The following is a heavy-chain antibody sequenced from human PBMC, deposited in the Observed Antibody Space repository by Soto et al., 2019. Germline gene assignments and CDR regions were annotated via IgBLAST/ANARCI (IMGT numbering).Heavy chain of an antibody. CDR1: GGPFSSYA. CDR3: ARGGRGYSGYETPSNWFDP. Sequence: QVQLVQSGAEVKKPGSSVKVSCKASGGPFSSYAISWVRQAPGQGLEWMGGIIPIFGTANYAQKFQGRVTITADESTSTAYMELSSLRSEDTAVYYCARGGRGYSGYETPSNWFDPWGQGTLVTVSS. CDR2: IIPIFGTA. J-gene: IGHJ5*02. V-gene: IGHV1-69*01. D-gene: IGHD5-12*01.